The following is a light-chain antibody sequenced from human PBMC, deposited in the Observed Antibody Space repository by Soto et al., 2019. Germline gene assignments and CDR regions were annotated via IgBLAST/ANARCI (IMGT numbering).Light chain of an antibody. CDR3: QQYKSSPYT. Sequence: DIQMTQSPSTLSASVGDRVTITCRASQSISSWLAWYQQKPWKAPKLLIYDASSLESGVPSRFSGSGSGTEFTLTISSLQPDDFATYYCQQYKSSPYTFGQGTKLEIK. CDR1: QSISSW. J-gene: IGKJ2*01. CDR2: DAS. V-gene: IGKV1-5*01.